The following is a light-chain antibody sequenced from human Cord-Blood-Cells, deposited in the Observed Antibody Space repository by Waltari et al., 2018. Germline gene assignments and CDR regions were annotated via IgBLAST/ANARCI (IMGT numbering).Light chain of an antibody. CDR2: EGS. J-gene: IGLJ3*02. Sequence: QSALTQPASVSGSPGQSITISCTGTSSHGGSYNLLSWYQQHPGKAPKLMIYEGSKRPSGVSNRFSGSKSGNTASLTISGLQAEDEADYYCCSYAGSSTWVFGGGTKLTVL. V-gene: IGLV2-23*01. CDR1: SSHGGSYNL. CDR3: CSYAGSSTWV.